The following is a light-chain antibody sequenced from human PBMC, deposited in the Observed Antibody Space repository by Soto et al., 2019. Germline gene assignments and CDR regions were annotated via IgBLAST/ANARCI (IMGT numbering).Light chain of an antibody. J-gene: IGKJ1*01. Sequence: DIQMTQSPSTLSASVGDRVTITCRASQSISSWLAWYQQKPGKAPKLLIHGASSLESGVPPRFSGSGSGTEFTLTISSLQPDDFATYYCQQYNSYPWTFGQGTKVEIK. CDR3: QQYNSYPWT. V-gene: IGKV1-5*01. CDR2: GAS. CDR1: QSISSW.